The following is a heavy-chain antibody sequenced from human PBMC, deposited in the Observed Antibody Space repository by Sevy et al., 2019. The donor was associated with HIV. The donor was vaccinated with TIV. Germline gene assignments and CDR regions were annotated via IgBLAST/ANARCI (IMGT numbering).Heavy chain of an antibody. Sequence: GGSLRLSCAASEFTFSDHYMEWVRQAPGKGLEWVGRTRNKADSYSTEYATSVKGRFTISRDESKNSLYLQMNSLKTEDTAVYYCSTHAGIAAAGRVFDYWGQGTLVTVSS. CDR2: TRNKADSYST. CDR3: STHAGIAAAGRVFDY. V-gene: IGHV3-72*01. CDR1: EFTFSDHY. J-gene: IGHJ4*02. D-gene: IGHD6-13*01.